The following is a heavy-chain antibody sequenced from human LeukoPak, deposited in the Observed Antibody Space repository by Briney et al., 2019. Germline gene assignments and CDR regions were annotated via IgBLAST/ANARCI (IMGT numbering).Heavy chain of an antibody. D-gene: IGHD2-2*01. V-gene: IGHV1-69*04. CDR3: ARDSGIVVVPAAIRFDY. Sequence: SVKVSCKASGGTFSSYAISWVRQAPGQGLEWMGRIIPILGIANYAQKFQGRVTITADKSTSTAYMELSSLRSEDTAVYYCARDSGIVVVPAAIRFDYWGQGTLVTVSS. J-gene: IGHJ4*02. CDR1: GGTFSSYA. CDR2: IIPILGIA.